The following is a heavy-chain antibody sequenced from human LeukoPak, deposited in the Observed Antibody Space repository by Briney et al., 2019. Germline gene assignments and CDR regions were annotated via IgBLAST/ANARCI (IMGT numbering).Heavy chain of an antibody. CDR1: GFTFSSYA. CDR2: ISYDGSNK. D-gene: IGHD5-24*01. V-gene: IGHV3-30*04. J-gene: IGHJ2*01. CDR3: ARDSGDGYNNGYFDL. Sequence: PGRSLRLSCAASGFTFSSYAMHWVRQAPGKGLEWVAVISYDGSNKYYADSVKGRFTISRDNSKNTLYLQMNSLRAEDTAVYYCARDSGDGYNNGYFDLWGRGTLVTVSS.